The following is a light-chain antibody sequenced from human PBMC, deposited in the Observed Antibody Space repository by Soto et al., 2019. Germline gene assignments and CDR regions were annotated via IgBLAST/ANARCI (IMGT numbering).Light chain of an antibody. V-gene: IGLV2-14*01. Sequence: QSVLTQSASVSGSPGQSITISCTGTSSDVGNYNYVSWYQQHPSEVPKLIIFNVNNRPSGVSNRFSGSKSGNTASLTISGLQAEDEADYYCSSVTSSTTYVFGTGTKVTVL. CDR3: SSVTSSTTYV. CDR2: NVN. CDR1: SSDVGNYNY. J-gene: IGLJ1*01.